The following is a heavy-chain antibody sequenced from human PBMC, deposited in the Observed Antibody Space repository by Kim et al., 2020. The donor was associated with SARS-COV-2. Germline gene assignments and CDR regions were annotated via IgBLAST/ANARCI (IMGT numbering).Heavy chain of an antibody. V-gene: IGHV1-69*04. J-gene: IGHJ6*02. D-gene: IGHD4-17*01. CDR1: GGTFSSYA. Sequence: SVKVSCKASGGTFSSYAISWVRQAPGQGLEWMGRIIPIIGIANYAQKFQGRVTITADKSTSTAYMELSSLRSEDTAVYYCARVQTAVTEYYYYGMDVWGQGTTVTVSS. CDR2: IIPIIGIA. CDR3: ARVQTAVTEYYYYGMDV.